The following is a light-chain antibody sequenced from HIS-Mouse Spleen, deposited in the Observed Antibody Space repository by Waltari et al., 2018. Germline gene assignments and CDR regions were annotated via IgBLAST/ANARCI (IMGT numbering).Light chain of an antibody. CDR3: YSTDSSGNHRV. Sequence: SYELTQPTSVSVSPGQTARITCSGDALPKKYAYWYRQKSGQAPVLGTYEDSKRPSGIPGRFSGSSSGTMTTLTISGAQVEDEADYYCYSTDSSGNHRVFGGGTKLTVL. J-gene: IGLJ2*01. CDR2: EDS. V-gene: IGLV3-10*01. CDR1: ALPKKY.